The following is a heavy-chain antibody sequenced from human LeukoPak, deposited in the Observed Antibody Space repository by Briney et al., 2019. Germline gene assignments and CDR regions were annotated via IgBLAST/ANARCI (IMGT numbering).Heavy chain of an antibody. J-gene: IGHJ6*02. V-gene: IGHV4-59*08. CDR3: ATSHSGSYSYYYGMDV. CDR1: GGSISSYY. Sequence: SSETLSLTCTVSGGSISSYYWSWIRQPPGKGLEWIGYIYYSGSTNYNPSLKSRVTISVDTSKNQLSLKLSSVTAADTAVYYCATSHSGSYSYYYGMDVWGQGTTVTVSS. D-gene: IGHD3-10*01. CDR2: IYYSGST.